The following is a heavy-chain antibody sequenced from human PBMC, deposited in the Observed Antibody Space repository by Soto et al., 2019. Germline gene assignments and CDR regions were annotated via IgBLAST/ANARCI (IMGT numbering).Heavy chain of an antibody. D-gene: IGHD6-13*01. V-gene: IGHV5-51*03. CDR2: IYPGDSDT. CDR1: GYSFTSYW. CDR3: ARRLIAAAGTRNAFDI. Sequence: EVQLVQSGAEVKKPGESLKISCKGSGYSFTSYWIGWVRQMPGKGLEWMGIIYPGDSDTRYSPSFQGQVTISADKSISTAYLQRSSLKASDTAMYYCARRLIAAAGTRNAFDIWGQGTMVTVSS. J-gene: IGHJ3*02.